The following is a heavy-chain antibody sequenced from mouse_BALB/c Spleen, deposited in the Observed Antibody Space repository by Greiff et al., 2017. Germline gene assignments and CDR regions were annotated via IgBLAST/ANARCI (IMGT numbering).Heavy chain of an antibody. CDR1: GFNIKDTY. J-gene: IGHJ4*01. D-gene: IGHD2-4*01. CDR2: IDPANGNT. CDR3: ARGYDYEGYAMDY. Sequence: EVQLQQSGAELVKPGASVKLSCTASGFNIKDTYMHWVKQRPEQGLEWIGRIDPANGNTKYDPKFQGKATITADTSSNTAYLQLSSLTSEDTAVYYCARGYDYEGYAMDYWGQGTSVTVSS. V-gene: IGHV14-3*02.